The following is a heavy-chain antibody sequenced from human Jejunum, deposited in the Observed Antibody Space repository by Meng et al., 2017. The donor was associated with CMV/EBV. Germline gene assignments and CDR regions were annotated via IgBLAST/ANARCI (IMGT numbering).Heavy chain of an antibody. CDR2: ISTYNGNT. CDR3: ARVWNYDILTGYYTHYFDY. J-gene: IGHJ4*02. D-gene: IGHD3-9*01. CDR1: GYTFTSYG. Sequence: QVRVGQFGAEVKKPGAPWKVSCKASGYTFTSYGLSWVRQAPGQGLEWMGWISTYNGNTNYAQKLQGRVTMTTDTSTSTVYMEVRSLRSDDTAVYYCARVWNYDILTGYYTHYFDYWGQGTLVTVSS. V-gene: IGHV1-18*01.